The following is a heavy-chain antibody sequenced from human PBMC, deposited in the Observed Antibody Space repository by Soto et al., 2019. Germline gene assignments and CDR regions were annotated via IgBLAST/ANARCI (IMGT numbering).Heavy chain of an antibody. V-gene: IGHV1-69*12. Sequence: QVQLVQSGAEVKKPGSSVKVSCKASGGTFSRYAITWVRQSPGQGLEWMGGIIPIFGPANYAQKFQGRVTITADESTSTAYMELSSLRSEDTAVFYCAITEMGNYYYGLEVWGQGTTVTVSS. D-gene: IGHD7-27*01. CDR3: AITEMGNYYYGLEV. CDR1: GGTFSRYA. J-gene: IGHJ6*02. CDR2: IIPIFGPA.